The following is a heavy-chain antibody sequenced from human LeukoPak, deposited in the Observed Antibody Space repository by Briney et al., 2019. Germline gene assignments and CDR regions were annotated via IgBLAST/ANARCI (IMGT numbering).Heavy chain of an antibody. V-gene: IGHV4-59*01. CDR1: NGSISSCY. CDR3: AREIGYGRPFDY. J-gene: IGHJ4*02. Sequence: SETLSLTCTVSNGSISSCYWNWIRQPPGKGLEWIGYIFYTGSTNYNPSLKSRATISVDPSKKQISLKLRSVTAADTAVYYCAREIGYGRPFDYWGQGTLVTVSS. CDR2: IFYTGST. D-gene: IGHD1-26*01.